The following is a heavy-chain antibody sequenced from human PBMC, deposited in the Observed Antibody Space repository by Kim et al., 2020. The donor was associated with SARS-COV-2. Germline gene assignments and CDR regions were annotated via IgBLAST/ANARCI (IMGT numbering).Heavy chain of an antibody. CDR3: ARHLYDSSGYYHDAFDI. Sequence: SETLSLTCTVSGGSISSYYWSWIRQPPGKGLEWIGYIYYSGSTNYNRSLKSRVTISVDTSKNQFSLKLSSVTAADTAVYYCARHLYDSSGYYHDAFDIWGQGTMVTVSS. J-gene: IGHJ3*02. D-gene: IGHD3-22*01. CDR1: GGSISSYY. CDR2: IYYSGST. V-gene: IGHV4-59*08.